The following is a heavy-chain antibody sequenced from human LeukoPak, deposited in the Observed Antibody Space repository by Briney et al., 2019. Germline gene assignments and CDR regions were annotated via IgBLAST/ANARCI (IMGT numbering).Heavy chain of an antibody. CDR3: ARARGIAVAGTDFDY. CDR2: INPNSGGT. CDR1: GYTFTGYY. J-gene: IGHJ4*02. D-gene: IGHD6-19*01. Sequence: GASVKVSCKASGYTFTGYYMHWVRQAPGQGLDWMGWINPNSGGTNYAQKFKGRGTMTRNTSISTAYMELSRLRSDDTAVYYCARARGIAVAGTDFDYWGQGTLVTVSS. V-gene: IGHV1-2*02.